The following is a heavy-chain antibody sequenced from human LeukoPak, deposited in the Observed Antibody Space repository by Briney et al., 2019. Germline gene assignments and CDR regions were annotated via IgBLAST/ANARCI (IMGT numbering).Heavy chain of an antibody. J-gene: IGHJ4*02. D-gene: IGHD3-10*01. CDR1: GFTFSDYA. CDR2: ISGSGAST. V-gene: IGHV3-23*01. Sequence: PGGSLRLSCIPSGFTFSDYAMNWVRQAPGKGLEWVSGISGSGASTYYADSVKGRFTISRDNSRSTLYLQMNNLRPEDTAIYYCAREGYYGSGSPPSLYFDYWGQGTLVTVSS. CDR3: AREGYYGSGSPPSLYFDY.